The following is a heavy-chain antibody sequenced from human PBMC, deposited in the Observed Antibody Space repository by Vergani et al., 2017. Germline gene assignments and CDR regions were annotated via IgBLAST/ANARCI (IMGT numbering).Heavy chain of an antibody. V-gene: IGHV1-69*02. J-gene: IGHJ4*02. CDR3: ARALVNYDSSGYDYYFDY. CDR2: IIPILGIA. D-gene: IGHD3-22*01. CDR1: GGTFSSYT. Sequence: QVQLVQSGAEVKKPGSSVKVSCKASGGTFSSYTISWVRQAPGQGLEWMGRIIPILGIANYAQKFQGRVTITADKSTSTAYMELSSLRSEDTAVYYCARALVNYDSSGYDYYFDYWGQGTLVTVSS.